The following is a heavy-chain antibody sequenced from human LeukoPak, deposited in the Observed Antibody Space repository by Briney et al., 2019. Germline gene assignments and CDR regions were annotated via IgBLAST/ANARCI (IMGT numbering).Heavy chain of an antibody. D-gene: IGHD3-10*01. CDR2: IYHSGST. CDR3: ARASLGPDYYGSGSYPYYFDY. V-gene: IGHV4-30-2*01. J-gene: IGHJ4*02. Sequence: SETLSLTCAVSGGSISSGGYSWSWIRQPPGKGLEWIGYIYHSGSTYYNPSLKSRVTISVDRSKNQFSLKLSSVTAADTAVYYCARASLGPDYYGSGSYPYYFDYWGQGTLVTVSS. CDR1: GGSISSGGYS.